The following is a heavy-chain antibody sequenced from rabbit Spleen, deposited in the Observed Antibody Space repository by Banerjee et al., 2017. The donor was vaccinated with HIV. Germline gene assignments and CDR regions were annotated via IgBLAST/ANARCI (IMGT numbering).Heavy chain of an antibody. CDR1: GFDFSNYG. CDR2: IEPIFGNT. Sequence: EESGGGLVQPGGSLTLSCKASGFDFSNYGVSWVRQAPGKGLEWIGYIEPIFGNTYYANWVNGRFTISSHNAQNTLYLQLSSLTAADTATYFCARDLTGVIGWNFGWWGPGTLVTVS. V-gene: IGHV1S47*01. D-gene: IGHD1-1*01. CDR3: ARDLTGVIGWNFGW. J-gene: IGHJ4*01.